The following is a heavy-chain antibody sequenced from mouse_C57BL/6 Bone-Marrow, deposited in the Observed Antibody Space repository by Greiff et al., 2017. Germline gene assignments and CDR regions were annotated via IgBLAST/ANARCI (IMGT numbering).Heavy chain of an antibody. D-gene: IGHD1-1*01. CDR2: IDPANGNT. CDR1: GFNIKNTY. Sequence: VQLQQSVAELVRPGASVKLSCIASGFNIKNTYMYWVKQRPEQGLEWIGRIDPANGNTKYAPKFQGKATITADTSSNTAYLQLSSLTSEDTAIYYGARWGAPQPVVRFDYWGQGTTLTVSS. CDR3: ARWGAPQPVVRFDY. V-gene: IGHV14-3*01. J-gene: IGHJ2*01.